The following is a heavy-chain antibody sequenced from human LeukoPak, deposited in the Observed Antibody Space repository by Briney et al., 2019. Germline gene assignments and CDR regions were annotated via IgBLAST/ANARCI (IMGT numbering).Heavy chain of an antibody. D-gene: IGHD4-4*01. CDR2: IYYSGST. V-gene: IGHV4-59*01. J-gene: IGHJ6*02. CDR3: ARGPDSNYFYYYGMDV. Sequence: SETLSLTCTVSGGSISGYYWSWIRQPPGKGLEWIGYIYYSGSTNYNPSLKSRVTISVDTSKNQFSLKLSSVTAADTAVYYCARGPDSNYFYYYGMDVWGQGTTVTVSS. CDR1: GGSISGYY.